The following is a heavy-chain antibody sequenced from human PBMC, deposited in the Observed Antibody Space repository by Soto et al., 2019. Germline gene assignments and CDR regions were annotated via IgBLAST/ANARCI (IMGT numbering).Heavy chain of an antibody. CDR1: GFTFSSYG. CDR2: IWYDGSNK. CDR3: ARDFNSITIFGVVTPYYYYYGMDV. V-gene: IGHV3-33*01. Sequence: GGSLRLSCAASGFTFSSYGMHWVRQAPGKGLEWVAVIWYDGSNKYYADSVKGRFTISRDNSKNTLYLQMNSLRAEDTAVYYCARDFNSITIFGVVTPYYYYYGMDVWGQGTTVTVS. D-gene: IGHD3-3*01. J-gene: IGHJ6*02.